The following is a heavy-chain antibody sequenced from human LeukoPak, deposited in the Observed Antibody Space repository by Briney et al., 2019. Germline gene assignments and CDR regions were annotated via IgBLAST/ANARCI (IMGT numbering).Heavy chain of an antibody. CDR1: GYTLTELS. D-gene: IGHD6-13*01. CDR3: ATGQGSSWYPYYFDY. J-gene: IGHJ4*02. Sequence: ASVKVSCKVSGYTLTELSMHWVRQAPGKGLEWMGGFDPEDGETIYAQKFQGRVTMTEDTSTDTAYMELSSLRSEDTAVYCCATGQGSSWYPYYFDYWGQGTLVTVSS. CDR2: FDPEDGET. V-gene: IGHV1-24*01.